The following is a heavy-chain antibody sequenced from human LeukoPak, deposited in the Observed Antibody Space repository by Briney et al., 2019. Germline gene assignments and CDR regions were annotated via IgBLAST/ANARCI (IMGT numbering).Heavy chain of an antibody. J-gene: IGHJ6*03. CDR1: GFTFSNYG. D-gene: IGHD1-26*01. Sequence: GGSLRLSCAASGFTFSNYGMHWVRQAPGKGLEWVAFIRYDETNKYYADSVKGRFTISRDNAKNSLYLQMNSLRAEDTAVYYCARDHEVGATNYMDVWGKGTTVTVSS. CDR3: ARDHEVGATNYMDV. CDR2: IRYDETNK. V-gene: IGHV3-30*02.